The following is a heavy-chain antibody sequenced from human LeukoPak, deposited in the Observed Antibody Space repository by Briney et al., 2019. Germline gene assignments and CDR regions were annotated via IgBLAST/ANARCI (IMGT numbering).Heavy chain of an antibody. CDR2: IIPILGIA. CDR3: ARDRPPGRNSSGWYFWFDP. CDR1: GGTFSSYT. D-gene: IGHD6-19*01. J-gene: IGHJ5*02. Sequence: SVKVSCKASGGTFSSYTISWVRQAPGQGLEWMGRIIPILGIANYAQKFQGRVTITADKSTSTAYMQLSSLRSEDTAVYYCARDRPPGRNSSGWYFWFDPWGEGTLVTVSS. V-gene: IGHV1-69*04.